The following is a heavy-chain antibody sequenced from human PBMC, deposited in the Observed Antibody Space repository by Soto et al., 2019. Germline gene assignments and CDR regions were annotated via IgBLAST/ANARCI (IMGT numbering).Heavy chain of an antibody. D-gene: IGHD6-6*01. CDR2: MNPNSGNT. CDR1: GYTFTSYD. Sequence: ASVKVSCKASGYTFTSYDINWVRQATGQGLEWMGWMNPNSGNTGYAQKFQGRVTMTRNTSISTAYMELSSLRSEDTAVYYCARMDEQLAYYYYYMDVWGKGTTVTVS. CDR3: ARMDEQLAYYYYYMDV. V-gene: IGHV1-8*01. J-gene: IGHJ6*03.